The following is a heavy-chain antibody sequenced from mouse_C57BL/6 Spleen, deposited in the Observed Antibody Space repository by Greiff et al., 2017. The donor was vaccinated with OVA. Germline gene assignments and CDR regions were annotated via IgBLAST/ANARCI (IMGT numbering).Heavy chain of an antibody. CDR1: GYTFTDYN. CDR2: INPNNGGT. V-gene: IGHV1-18*01. J-gene: IGHJ3*01. D-gene: IGHD1-1*01. Sequence: EVQLQQSGPELVKPGASVKIPCKASGYTFTDYNMDWVKQSHGKSLEWIGDINPNNGGTIYNQKFKGKATLTVDKSSSTAYMELRSLTSEDTAVYYCARRIYYYGSSFPYWGQGTLVTVSA. CDR3: ARRIYYYGSSFPY.